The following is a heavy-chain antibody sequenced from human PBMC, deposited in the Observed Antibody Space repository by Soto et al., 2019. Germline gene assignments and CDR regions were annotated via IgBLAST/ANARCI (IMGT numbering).Heavy chain of an antibody. D-gene: IGHD4-17*01. CDR3: ARDVPDDDGDFS. J-gene: IGHJ5*02. Sequence: PGWSLRLSCAASGFTVSSNYMSWVRQAPGKGLEWLSVIYSGGSTYYADSAMGRFTISRDHSKNTLYLQMNSLRAEDTAVYYCARDVPDDDGDFSWGQGTLVTVSS. CDR2: IYSGGST. V-gene: IGHV3-66*01. CDR1: GFTVSSNY.